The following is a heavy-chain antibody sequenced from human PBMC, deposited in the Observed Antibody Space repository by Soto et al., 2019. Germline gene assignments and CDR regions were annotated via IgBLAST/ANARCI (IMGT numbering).Heavy chain of an antibody. V-gene: IGHV1-18*01. D-gene: IGHD2-8*01. CDR1: GYNFISHG. CDR2: ISTYNGET. CDR3: ARPTNDITAYSFHS. J-gene: IGHJ4*02. Sequence: QAQLVQSGPEVKKPGASVKLSCKSSGYNFISHGITWVRQAPGQGLEWVAWISTYNGETKYAENFQGRVTMTTRPSTSTAYMEVMSLTPDEPSVYYCARPTNDITAYSFHSWGQGTLVTVSS.